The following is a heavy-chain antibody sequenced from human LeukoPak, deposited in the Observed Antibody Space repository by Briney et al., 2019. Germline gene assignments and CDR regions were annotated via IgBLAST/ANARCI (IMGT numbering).Heavy chain of an antibody. CDR3: AGDPEEPPGDYFDY. J-gene: IGHJ4*02. CDR2: IYYSGST. V-gene: IGHV4-59*01. CDR1: GGSISSYY. Sequence: SETLSLTCTVSGGSISSYYWSWIRQPPGKGLEWIGYIYYSGSTNYNPSLKSRVTISVDTSKNQFSLKLSSVTAADTAVYYCAGDPEEPPGDYFDYWGQGTLVTVSS. D-gene: IGHD2-8*02.